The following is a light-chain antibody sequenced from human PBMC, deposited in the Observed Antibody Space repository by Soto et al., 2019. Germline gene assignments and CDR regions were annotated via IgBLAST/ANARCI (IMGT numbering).Light chain of an antibody. CDR2: GVT. J-gene: IGLJ1*01. CDR1: SSDVGGYNY. CDR3: SSYAGNNHYV. Sequence: QSALTQPPSASGSPGQSVTISCTRTSSDVGGYNYVSWYQHHPGKAPKLMIYGVTKRPSGIPDRFSGSKSGNTASLIVSGLQVEDEADYYCSSYAGNNHYVFGTGTKLTVL. V-gene: IGLV2-8*01.